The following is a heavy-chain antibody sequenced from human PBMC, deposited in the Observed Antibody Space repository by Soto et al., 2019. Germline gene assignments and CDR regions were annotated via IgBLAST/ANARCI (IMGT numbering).Heavy chain of an antibody. CDR1: RFTFSNYA. Sequence: QVQLVESGGGVVQPGRSLRLSCAASRFTFSNYAMHWVRQAPGKGLDWVAVISSDETTKYYADSVKGRFTITRDNSKNTLYLQMNSLRAEDTAVYYCAKRVGDGQPRAGGSYGMDVWGQGTTVTVSS. D-gene: IGHD3-16*01. V-gene: IGHV3-30-3*02. J-gene: IGHJ6*02. CDR2: ISSDETTK. CDR3: AKRVGDGQPRAGGSYGMDV.